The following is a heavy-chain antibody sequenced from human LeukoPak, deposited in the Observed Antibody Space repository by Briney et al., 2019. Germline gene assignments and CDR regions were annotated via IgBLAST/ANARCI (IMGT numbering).Heavy chain of an antibody. J-gene: IGHJ4*02. CDR2: IYSGGGT. D-gene: IGHD5-18*01. Sequence: GGSLRLSCAASGFTVSINYMSWVRQAPGKGLEWVSVIYSGGGTYYADSVKGRFTISRDNAKNALYLQMNSLTAEDTALYHCARDRSYGSFDFWGQGTLVTVSS. CDR1: GFTVSINY. V-gene: IGHV3-53*01. CDR3: ARDRSYGSFDF.